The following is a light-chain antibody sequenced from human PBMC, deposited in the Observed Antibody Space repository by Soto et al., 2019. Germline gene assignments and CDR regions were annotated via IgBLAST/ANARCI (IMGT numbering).Light chain of an antibody. Sequence: DIVMTQSPATLSVSPGERATLSCGASQSVSSSFVAWFQQKPGQAPRLLIYGASNRATGIPDRFSGSGSGTDFTLTISRLEPEDFAVYYCQQYGSSGTFGQGTKVDIK. V-gene: IGKV3-20*01. CDR3: QQYGSSGT. J-gene: IGKJ1*01. CDR1: QSVSSSF. CDR2: GAS.